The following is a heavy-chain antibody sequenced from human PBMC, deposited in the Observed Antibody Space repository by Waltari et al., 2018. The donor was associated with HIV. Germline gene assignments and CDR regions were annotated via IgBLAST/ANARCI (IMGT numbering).Heavy chain of an antibody. CDR1: GGSFSGYY. V-gene: IGHV4-34*01. J-gene: IGHJ3*02. CDR2: INHSGST. D-gene: IGHD2-2*01. Sequence: QVQLQQWGAGLLKPSETLSLTCAVYGGSFSGYYWSWIRQPPGKGLEWIGEINHSGSTNYNPSLKSRVTISVDTSKNQFSLKLSSVTAADTAVYYCARALVVVPAAHDAFDIWGQGTMVTVSS. CDR3: ARALVVVPAAHDAFDI.